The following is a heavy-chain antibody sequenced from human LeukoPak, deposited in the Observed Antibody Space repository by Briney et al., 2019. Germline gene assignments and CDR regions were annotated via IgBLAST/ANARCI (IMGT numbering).Heavy chain of an antibody. CDR2: INPSSGST. CDR1: GYTFTSYY. J-gene: IGHJ3*02. D-gene: IGHD5-18*01. CDR3: ARAPRDTDAFDI. Sequence: VASVTVSCKASGYTFTSYYMHWVRQAPGQGLEWMGIINPSSGSTSYAQKFQGRVTMTRDTSTSTVYMELSSLRSEDTAAYYCARAPRDTDAFDIWGQGTMVTVSS. V-gene: IGHV1-46*01.